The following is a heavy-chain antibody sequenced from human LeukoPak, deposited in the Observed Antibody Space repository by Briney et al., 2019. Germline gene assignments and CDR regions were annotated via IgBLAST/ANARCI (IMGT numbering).Heavy chain of an antibody. CDR3: ARVPHNWGMLHWYFDL. Sequence: SQTLSLTCTVSGGSISSGSYYWSWIRQPAGKGLEWIGRIYTSGSTNYNPSLKSRVTISVDTSKNQFSLKLSSVTAADTAVYYCARVPHNWGMLHWYFDLWGRGTLVTVSS. V-gene: IGHV4-61*02. CDR2: IYTSGST. CDR1: GGSISSGSYY. J-gene: IGHJ2*01. D-gene: IGHD7-27*01.